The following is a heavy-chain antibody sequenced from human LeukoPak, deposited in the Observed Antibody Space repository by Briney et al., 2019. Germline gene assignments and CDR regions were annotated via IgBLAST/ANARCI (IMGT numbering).Heavy chain of an antibody. V-gene: IGHV3-21*04. J-gene: IGHJ4*02. CDR1: GFTFKNYA. CDR3: ARGQYGLGRYFDSYYFDY. CDR2: ISGDSSDI. D-gene: IGHD3-9*01. Sequence: PGGSLRLSCATSGFTFKNYAMNWVRQAPGKGLEWVSSISGDSSDIYYADSVMGRSTISRDNAKNSVYLQINSLRAEDTAVYYCARGQYGLGRYFDSYYFDYWGQGTLVTVSS.